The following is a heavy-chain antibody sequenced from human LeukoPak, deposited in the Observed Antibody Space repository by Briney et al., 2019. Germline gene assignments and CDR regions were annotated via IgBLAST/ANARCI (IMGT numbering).Heavy chain of an antibody. CDR2: IIPIFGTT. CDR3: ARDHLDTAMVTGWFDP. D-gene: IGHD5-18*01. J-gene: IGHJ5*02. V-gene: IGHV1-69*01. Sequence: ASVKVSCKASGGTFSSYAISWVRQAPGQGLEWMGGIIPIFGTTNYAQKFQGRVTITADESTSTAYMELSSLRSEDTAVYYCARDHLDTAMVTGWFDPWGQGTLVTVSP. CDR1: GGTFSSYA.